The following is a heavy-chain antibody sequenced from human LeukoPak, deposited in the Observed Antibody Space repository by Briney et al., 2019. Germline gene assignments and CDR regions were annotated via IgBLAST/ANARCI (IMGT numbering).Heavy chain of an antibody. D-gene: IGHD2-2*02. V-gene: IGHV4-34*01. CDR1: GGSFSGYY. Sequence: PSETLSLTCAVYGGSFSGYYWSWIRQPPGKGLEWIGEINHSGSTNYNPSLKSRVTISVDTSNNQFSLKLSSVTAADTAVYYCARFQDIVVVPAAVQAAAFDYWGQGTLVTVSS. J-gene: IGHJ4*02. CDR2: INHSGST. CDR3: ARFQDIVVVPAAVQAAAFDY.